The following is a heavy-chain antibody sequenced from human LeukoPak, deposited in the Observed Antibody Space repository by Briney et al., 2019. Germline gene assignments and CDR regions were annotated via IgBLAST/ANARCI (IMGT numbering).Heavy chain of an antibody. CDR2: IFYTGTT. J-gene: IGHJ4*02. CDR1: GGSINNYY. Sequence: PSETLSLTCTVSGGSINNYYWTWIRQPPGKGLEWIGYIFYTGTTKYNPSLKSRVTISVDTSENQFSLKLTSVTAADTAVYYCARVSVHGYSDYWGQGILVTVSS. CDR3: ARVSVHGYSDY. D-gene: IGHD2-8*01. V-gene: IGHV4-59*01.